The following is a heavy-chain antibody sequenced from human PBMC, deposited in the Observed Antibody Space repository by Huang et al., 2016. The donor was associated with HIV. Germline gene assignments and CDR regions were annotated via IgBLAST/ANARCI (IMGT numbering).Heavy chain of an antibody. CDR3: ARARGYYDSSVSYYFDY. J-gene: IGHJ4*02. D-gene: IGHD3-22*01. Sequence: QVQLVQSGAEVKKPGSSVKVSCKASGGTFSSYAISCVRQAPGQGLEWMGGIITIFGTANDAQKFQGRVAITADESTSTAYMELSSLRSEDTAVYYCARARGYYDSSVSYYFDYWGQGTLVTVSS. V-gene: IGHV1-69*13. CDR1: GGTFSSYA. CDR2: IITIFGTA.